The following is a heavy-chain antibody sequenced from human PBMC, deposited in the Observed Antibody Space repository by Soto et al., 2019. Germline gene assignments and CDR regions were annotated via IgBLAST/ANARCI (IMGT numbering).Heavy chain of an antibody. CDR3: ARDLAAADY. Sequence: QVHLVQSGAEVKKPGASVKVSCKASGYIFINYYIHWVRQAPGQGLEWIGIINPNGGSTNYAQKFPGRVTMASDTSTSTLDMDLSSLRSDDTAVYYCARDLAAADYWGQGTLVTVSS. J-gene: IGHJ4*02. CDR2: INPNGGST. CDR1: GYIFINYY. V-gene: IGHV1-46*01. D-gene: IGHD6-13*01.